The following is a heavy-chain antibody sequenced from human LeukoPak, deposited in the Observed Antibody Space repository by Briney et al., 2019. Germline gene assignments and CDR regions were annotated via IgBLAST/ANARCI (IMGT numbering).Heavy chain of an antibody. Sequence: SQTLSLTCTVSGGSISSGDYYWSWIRQPPGKGLEWIGYIYYSGSTYYNPSLKSRVTISVDTSKNQFSLKLSSVTAADTAAYYCARVGYDFWSGSREAFDIWGQGTMVTVSS. V-gene: IGHV4-30-4*08. CDR3: ARVGYDFWSGSREAFDI. CDR2: IYYSGST. D-gene: IGHD3-3*01. J-gene: IGHJ3*02. CDR1: GGSISSGDYY.